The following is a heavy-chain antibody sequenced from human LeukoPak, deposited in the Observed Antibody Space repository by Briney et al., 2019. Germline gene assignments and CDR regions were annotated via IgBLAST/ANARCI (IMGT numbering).Heavy chain of an antibody. CDR3: VTYYFDSSGPKKNY. Sequence: SETLSLACAVYGGSFSGYYWSWIRQPPGKGLEWIGEINHSGSTNYNPSLKSRVTISVDTSKKQFSLKLSSVTAADTAGYYCVTYYFDSSGPKKNYWGQGTLVTVSS. V-gene: IGHV4-34*01. D-gene: IGHD3-22*01. J-gene: IGHJ4*02. CDR2: INHSGST. CDR1: GGSFSGYY.